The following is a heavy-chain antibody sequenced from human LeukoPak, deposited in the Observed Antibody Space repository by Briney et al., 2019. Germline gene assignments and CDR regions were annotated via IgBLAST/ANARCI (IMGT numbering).Heavy chain of an antibody. J-gene: IGHJ4*02. CDR2: INPNSGGT. Sequence: ASVKVSCKASGYTFTGYYMHWVRQAPGQGLEWMGWINPNSGGTNYAQKFQGRVTMTRDTSISTAYMELSSLRSEDTAVYYCAREYYYDSSGYYGFLDYWGQGTLVTVSS. CDR1: GYTFTGYY. V-gene: IGHV1-2*02. CDR3: AREYYYDSSGYYGFLDY. D-gene: IGHD3-22*01.